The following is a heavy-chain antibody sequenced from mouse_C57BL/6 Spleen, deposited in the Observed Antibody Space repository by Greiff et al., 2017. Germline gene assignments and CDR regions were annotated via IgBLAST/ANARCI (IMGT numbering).Heavy chain of an antibody. D-gene: IGHD1-1*01. Sequence: QVQLQQSGAELVRPGTSVKVSCKASGYAFTNYLIEWVKQRPGQGLEWIGVINPGSGGTNYNEKLKGKATLTADKSSSTAYMQLSSLTSEDSAVYCCARRRNYCGSSYPYWGQGTTLTVSS. CDR3: ARRRNYCGSSYPY. J-gene: IGHJ2*01. V-gene: IGHV1-54*01. CDR2: INPGSGGT. CDR1: GYAFTNYL.